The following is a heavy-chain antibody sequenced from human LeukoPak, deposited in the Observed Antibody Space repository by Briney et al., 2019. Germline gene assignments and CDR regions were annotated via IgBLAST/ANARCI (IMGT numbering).Heavy chain of an antibody. J-gene: IGHJ4*02. CDR2: TYHSGST. CDR1: GFAFSIYA. D-gene: IGHD2-21*01. V-gene: IGHV4-38-2*01. CDR3: ARPEHSVVVIVMIDY. Sequence: GSLRLSCAASGFAFSIYAMSLVRQAPGKGLEWICNTYHSGSTYYNPSIKSRVTISVDTSKNQYSLKLSSVTAADTAVYYCARPEHSVVVIVMIDYWGQGTLVTVSS.